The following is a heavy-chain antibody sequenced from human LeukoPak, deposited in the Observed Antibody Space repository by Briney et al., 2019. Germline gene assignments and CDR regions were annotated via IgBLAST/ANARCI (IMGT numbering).Heavy chain of an antibody. CDR1: GFTFSSYW. D-gene: IGHD5-18*01. CDR2: IKQDGSEK. J-gene: IGHJ4*02. Sequence: GGSLRLSCAASGFTFSSYWMSWVRQAPGKGLEWVANIKQDGSEKYYVDSVKGRFTISRDNAKNSLYLQMNSLRAEDTAVYYCARIRYSYGSALDCWGQGTLVTVSS. CDR3: ARIRYSYGSALDC. V-gene: IGHV3-7*01.